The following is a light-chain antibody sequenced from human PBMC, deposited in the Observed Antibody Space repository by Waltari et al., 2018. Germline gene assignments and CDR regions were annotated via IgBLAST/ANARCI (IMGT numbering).Light chain of an antibody. CDR1: TSNIGDNT. V-gene: IGLV1-44*01. CDR2: SNN. CDR3: AAWDDSLNGVV. J-gene: IGLJ2*01. Sequence: QSVLTQPPSASGTPRQRVTISCSGSTSNIGDNTVNWYQQLPGTAPKLLIYSNNQRPSGVPDRFSGSKSGTAASLAISGLQSEDEADYYCAAWDDSLNGVVFGGGTKLTVL.